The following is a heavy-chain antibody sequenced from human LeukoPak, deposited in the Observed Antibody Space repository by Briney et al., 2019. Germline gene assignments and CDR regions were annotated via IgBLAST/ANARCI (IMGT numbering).Heavy chain of an antibody. Sequence: KPSETLSLTCTVSGGSISSSSYYWGWIRQPPGKGLEWIGSIYYSGSTYYNPSLKSRVTISVDTSKNQFSLKLSSVTAADTAVYYCARTGRYTAIGYWGQGTLVTVSS. CDR2: IYYSGST. D-gene: IGHD5-18*01. V-gene: IGHV4-39*01. CDR3: ARTGRYTAIGY. CDR1: GGSISSSSYY. J-gene: IGHJ4*02.